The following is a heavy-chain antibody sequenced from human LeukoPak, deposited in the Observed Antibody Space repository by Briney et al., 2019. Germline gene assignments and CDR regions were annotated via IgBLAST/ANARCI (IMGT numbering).Heavy chain of an antibody. CDR2: IKQDGSEK. D-gene: IGHD3-3*01. J-gene: IGHJ4*02. CDR1: GFTFSSYW. V-gene: IGHV3-7*01. CDR3: ARDYDNGGYYDFWSGYPLDY. Sequence: PGGSLRLSCAASGFTFSSYWMSWVRQAPGKGLEWVANIKQDGSEKYSKNSLYLQMNSLRAEDTAVYYCARDYDNGGYYDFWSGYPLDYWGQGTLVTVSS.